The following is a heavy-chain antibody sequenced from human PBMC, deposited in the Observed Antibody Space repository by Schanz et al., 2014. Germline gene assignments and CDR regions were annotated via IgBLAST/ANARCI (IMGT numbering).Heavy chain of an antibody. D-gene: IGHD4-17*01. Sequence: QAQLVESGGGVVQPGRSLRLSCAASEFTFSRYAMHWVRQAPGKGLEWVAIVSYDGHHKYYAVSVKGRFTISRDNSKSRLYLEMNSLRPEDTAIYYCARGPTTPETTEFYFDYWGQGTLVTVSS. CDR1: EFTFSRYA. CDR3: ARGPTTPETTEFYFDY. J-gene: IGHJ4*02. CDR2: VSYDGHHK. V-gene: IGHV3-30*04.